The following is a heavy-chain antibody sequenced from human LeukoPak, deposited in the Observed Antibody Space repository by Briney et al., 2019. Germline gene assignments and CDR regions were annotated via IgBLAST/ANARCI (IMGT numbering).Heavy chain of an antibody. J-gene: IGHJ4*02. D-gene: IGHD3-22*01. Sequence: SVKVSCKASGGTFSSYAISWVRQAPGQGLEWMGGIIPIFSTANYAQKFQGRVTITADESTSTAYMELSSLRSEDTAVYYCAREFTYYYDSSGYYYWGQGTLVTVSS. CDR2: IIPIFSTA. CDR3: AREFTYYYDSSGYYY. V-gene: IGHV1-69*01. CDR1: GGTFSSYA.